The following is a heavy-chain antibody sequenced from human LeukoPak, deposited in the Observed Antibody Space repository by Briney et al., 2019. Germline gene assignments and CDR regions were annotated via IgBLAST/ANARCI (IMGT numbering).Heavy chain of an antibody. Sequence: GASVKVSCKVSGYTLTELSMHWVRQAPGKGREWMGGFDPEDGETIYAQKFQGRVTMTEDTSTDTAYMELSSLRSEDTAVYYCATAVSECGGDCYSFDYWGQGTLVTVSS. D-gene: IGHD2-21*02. CDR1: GYTLTELS. J-gene: IGHJ4*02. CDR2: FDPEDGET. V-gene: IGHV1-24*01. CDR3: ATAVSECGGDCYSFDY.